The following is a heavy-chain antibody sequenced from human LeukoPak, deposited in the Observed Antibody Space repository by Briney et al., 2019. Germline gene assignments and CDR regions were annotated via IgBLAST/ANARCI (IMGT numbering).Heavy chain of an antibody. V-gene: IGHV3-23*01. CDR3: ATRGYSYDPFDY. J-gene: IGHJ4*02. CDR2: ISGSGGST. CDR1: GFTFSSYA. D-gene: IGHD5-18*01. Sequence: GGSLRLSCAASGFTFSSYAMSWVRQAPGKGLEWVSAISGSGGSTYYADSVKGRFTISRDNSKNALYLQMNSLRAEDTAVYYCATRGYSYDPFDYWGQGTLVTVSS.